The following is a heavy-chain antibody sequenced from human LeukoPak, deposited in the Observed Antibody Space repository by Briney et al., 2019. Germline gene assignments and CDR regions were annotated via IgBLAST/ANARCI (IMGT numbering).Heavy chain of an antibody. CDR2: LNWDSRSM. CDR1: GVNFDDYA. CDR3: ARSPLLGSLEWLLGDYYYMDV. V-gene: IGHV3-9*01. Sequence: GGSLRLSCAASGVNFDDYAMHWVRQSPGTGLEWVAGLNWDSRSMAYADSVRGRFTISRDNAKNSLYLQMNSLRAEDTAVYYCARSPLLGSLEWLLGDYYYMDVWGKGTTVTVSS. D-gene: IGHD3-3*01. J-gene: IGHJ6*03.